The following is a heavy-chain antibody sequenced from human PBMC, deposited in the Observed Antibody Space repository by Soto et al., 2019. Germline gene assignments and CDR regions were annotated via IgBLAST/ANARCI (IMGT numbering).Heavy chain of an antibody. J-gene: IGHJ4*02. CDR1: GFTFSSYA. CDR3: ARDRVELTLDY. Sequence: QVQLVESGGGVVQPGRSLRLSCAASGFTFSSYAMHWVRQAPGKGLEWVAVISYDGSNKYYADSVKGRFTISRDNSKNPLYLQMNSLRAEDTAVYYCARDRVELTLDYWGQGTLVTVSS. CDR2: ISYDGSNK. V-gene: IGHV3-30-3*01. D-gene: IGHD1-7*01.